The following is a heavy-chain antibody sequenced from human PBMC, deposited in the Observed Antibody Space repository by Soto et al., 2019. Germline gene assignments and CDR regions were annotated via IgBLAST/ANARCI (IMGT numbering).Heavy chain of an antibody. CDR3: ARVRVRFLEWLGSEG. Sequence: QVQLVQSGAEVKKPGSSVKVSCKASGGTFSSYAISWVRQAPGQGLEWMGGIIPIFGTANYAQKFQGRVTITADASTSTAYMELSSLRSEDPAVYYCARVRVRFLEWLGSEGWGQGTLVTVSS. V-gene: IGHV1-69*12. CDR2: IIPIFGTA. CDR1: GGTFSSYA. J-gene: IGHJ4*02. D-gene: IGHD3-3*01.